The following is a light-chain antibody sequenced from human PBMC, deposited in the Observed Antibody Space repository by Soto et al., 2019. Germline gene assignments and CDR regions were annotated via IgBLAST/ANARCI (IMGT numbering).Light chain of an antibody. CDR3: QQYNNWPPMA. CDR2: GAS. V-gene: IGKV3-15*01. J-gene: IGKJ1*01. CDR1: QSVSSN. Sequence: EIVMTQSPATLSVSPGERATLSCRASQSVSSNLAWYQHKPGQAPRILIYGASTRATGIPARFSGSGSGTEFTLTINSLQSEEFAVYYCQQYNNWPPMAFGQGTKVEIK.